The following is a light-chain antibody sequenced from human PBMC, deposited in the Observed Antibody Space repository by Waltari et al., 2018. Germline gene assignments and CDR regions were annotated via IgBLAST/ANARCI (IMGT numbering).Light chain of an antibody. J-gene: IGLJ3*02. CDR1: YRDVGTYNL. Sequence: QSALTQPASVSGSLGQSFTISCTGTYRDVGTYNLVSWYQQHPGKAPKLLIFDVTARRSGVSNRFSGSKSGNTASLTISGLQAEDEADYYCCSYAGNFIWVFGGGTKLTVL. V-gene: IGLV2-23*02. CDR3: CSYAGNFIWV. CDR2: DVT.